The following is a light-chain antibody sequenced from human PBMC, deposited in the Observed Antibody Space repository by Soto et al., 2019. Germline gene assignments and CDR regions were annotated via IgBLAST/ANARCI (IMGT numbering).Light chain of an antibody. CDR3: QQRSNWPPKIT. CDR1: QSVSSD. Sequence: EIVLTQSPVTLSVSPGERATLSCMASQSVSSDLAWYQQKPGQAPRLLIYDASNRATGIPARFSGSGSGTDFTLTISSLEPEDFAVYYCQQRSNWPPKITFGQGTRLEIK. V-gene: IGKV3-11*01. J-gene: IGKJ5*01. CDR2: DAS.